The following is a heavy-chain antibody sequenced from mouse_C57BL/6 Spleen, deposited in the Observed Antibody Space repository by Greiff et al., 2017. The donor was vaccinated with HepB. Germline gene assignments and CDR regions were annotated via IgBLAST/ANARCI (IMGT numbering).Heavy chain of an antibody. CDR3: ARGGLLEAWFAY. V-gene: IGHV1-52*01. J-gene: IGHJ3*01. CDR2: IDPSDSET. D-gene: IGHD2-14*01. Sequence: QVHVKQPGAELVRPGSSVKLSCKASGYTFTSYWMHWVKQRPIQGLEWIGNIDPSDSETHYNQKFKDKATLTVDKSSSTAYMQLSSLTSEDSAVYYCARGGLLEAWFAYWGQGTLVTVSA. CDR1: GYTFTSYW.